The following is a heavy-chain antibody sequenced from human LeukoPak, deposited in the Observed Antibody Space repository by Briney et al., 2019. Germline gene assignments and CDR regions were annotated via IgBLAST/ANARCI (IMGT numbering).Heavy chain of an antibody. CDR3: ARLPTAPYYDFWSGYYGGARDFDY. J-gene: IGHJ4*02. V-gene: IGHV3-30-3*01. Sequence: GGSLRLSCAASGFTFSSYAMHWVRQAPGKGLEWVAVISYDGSNKSYADSVKGRFTISRDNSKNTLYLQMNSLRAEDTAVYYCARLPTAPYYDFWSGYYGGARDFDYWGQGTLVTVSS. CDR2: ISYDGSNK. CDR1: GFTFSSYA. D-gene: IGHD3-3*01.